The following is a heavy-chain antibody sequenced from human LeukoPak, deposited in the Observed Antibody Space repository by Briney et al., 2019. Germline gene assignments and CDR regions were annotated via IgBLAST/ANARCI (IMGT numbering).Heavy chain of an antibody. CDR1: GLTVSSNY. CDR3: ARDSGGLDY. J-gene: IGHJ4*02. CDR2: IYSGGST. Sequence: GGSLRLSCAASGLTVSSNYMSWVRQAPGKGLEWVSLIYSGGSTYYADSVKGRFTISRDNSKNTLYLQMNSLRAGDTAVYYCARDSGGLDYWGQGTLVTVSS. V-gene: IGHV3-53*01. D-gene: IGHD4-23*01.